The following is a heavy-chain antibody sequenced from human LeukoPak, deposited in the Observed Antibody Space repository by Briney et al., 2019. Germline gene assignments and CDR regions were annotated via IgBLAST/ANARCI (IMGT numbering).Heavy chain of an antibody. V-gene: IGHV3-33*06. Sequence: GGSLRLSCAASGFTFSSYGMHWVRQAPGKGLEWVAVIWYDGSNKYYADSVKGRFTISRDNSKNTLYLQMNSLRAEDTAVYYCAKDISRWSKGEYYFDYWGQGTLVTVSS. CDR1: GFTFSSYG. CDR2: IWYDGSNK. J-gene: IGHJ4*02. CDR3: AKDISRWSKGEYYFDY. D-gene: IGHD3-10*01.